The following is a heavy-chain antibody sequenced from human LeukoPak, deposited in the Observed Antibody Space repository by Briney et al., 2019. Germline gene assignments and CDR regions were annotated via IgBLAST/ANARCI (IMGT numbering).Heavy chain of an antibody. J-gene: IGHJ4*02. CDR3: ARPDCSGGSCYPPFDY. CDR2: ISSSGYTI. Sequence: GGSLRLSCAASGFTFSDYYMSWIRQAPGKGLEWVSYISSSGYTIYYADSVKGRFTISRDNAKNSVYLQMNSLRAEDTAVYYCARPDCSGGSCYPPFDYWGQGTLVTVSS. V-gene: IGHV3-11*01. CDR1: GFTFSDYY. D-gene: IGHD2-15*01.